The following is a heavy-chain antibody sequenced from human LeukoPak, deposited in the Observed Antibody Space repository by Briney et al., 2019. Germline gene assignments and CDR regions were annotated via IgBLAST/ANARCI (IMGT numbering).Heavy chain of an antibody. CDR2: IYSGGST. Sequence: GGSLRLSCAASGFTVSSNYMSWVRQAPGKGLEWVSVIYSGGSTYYADSAKGRFTISRDNAKNSLYLQMNSLRAEDTAVYYCAREPYDILTGYEDQYYYYYMDVWGKGTTVTISS. J-gene: IGHJ6*03. V-gene: IGHV3-66*01. CDR1: GFTVSSNY. CDR3: AREPYDILTGYEDQYYYYYMDV. D-gene: IGHD3-9*01.